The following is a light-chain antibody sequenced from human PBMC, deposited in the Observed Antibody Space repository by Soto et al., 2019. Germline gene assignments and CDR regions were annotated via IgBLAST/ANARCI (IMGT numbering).Light chain of an antibody. CDR1: DSNIGSNA. CDR2: TNN. CDR3: SAWDDSLNGWV. J-gene: IGLJ3*02. Sequence: QSVLTQPPSASGTPGQRVTMSCSGNDSNIGSNAVNWYQQVPGTAPKLLIHTNNERPSGVTDRFSGSKSGTSASLAISGLPSGDEADYYCSAWDDSLNGWVFGGGPKLTVL. V-gene: IGLV1-44*01.